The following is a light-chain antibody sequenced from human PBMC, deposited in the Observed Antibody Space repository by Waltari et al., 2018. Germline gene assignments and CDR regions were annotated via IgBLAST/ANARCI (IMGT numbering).Light chain of an antibody. CDR3: QSYDSSPSGVV. Sequence: QSVLTQPPSMSGAPGQRVTISCTGSSSNIGAGYDVHWYQQLPGAAPKLLLYGTHIRPSGVPTRFSGYKSGTSASLAITGLQAEDEADYYCQSYDSSPSGVVFGGGTKLTVL. V-gene: IGLV1-40*01. CDR1: SSNIGAGYD. CDR2: GTH. J-gene: IGLJ2*01.